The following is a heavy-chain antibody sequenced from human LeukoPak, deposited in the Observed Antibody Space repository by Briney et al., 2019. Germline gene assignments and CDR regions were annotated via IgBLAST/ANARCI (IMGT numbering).Heavy chain of an antibody. CDR1: GFTFSSYA. J-gene: IGHJ4*02. CDR2: ISYDGNNK. D-gene: IGHD3-22*01. CDR3: AKDRSSSGYCYFDY. Sequence: GRSLRLSCAASGFTFSSYAMHWVRQAPGKGLEWVAVISYDGNNKYYADSVKGRFTISRDNSKNTLYLQMNSLRAEDTAVYYCAKDRSSSGYCYFDYLGQGTLVTVSS. V-gene: IGHV3-30*18.